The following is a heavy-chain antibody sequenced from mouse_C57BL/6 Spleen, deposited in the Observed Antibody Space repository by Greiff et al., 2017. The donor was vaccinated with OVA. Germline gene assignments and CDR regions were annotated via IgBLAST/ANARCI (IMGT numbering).Heavy chain of an antibody. D-gene: IGHD2-4*01. CDR1: GFNIKDDY. CDR3: TGYDYSAWFAY. CDR2: IDPENGDT. Sequence: VQLQQSGAELVRPGASVKLSCTASGFNIKDDYMHWVKLRPEQGLEWIGWIDPENGDTEYASKFQGKATITADTSSNTAYLQLSSLTSEDTAVYYCTGYDYSAWFAYWGQGTLVTVSA. J-gene: IGHJ3*01. V-gene: IGHV14-4*01.